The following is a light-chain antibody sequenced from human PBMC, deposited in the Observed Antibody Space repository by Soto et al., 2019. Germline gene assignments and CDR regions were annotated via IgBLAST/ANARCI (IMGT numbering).Light chain of an antibody. CDR1: QSVISRY. Sequence: IVLTQSPGTVYLSPVERATLSFMASQSVISRYLAWYQQKPGQAPRLLIYGASNRATGIPDRFSGSGSGTDFALTISRLETEDFAVYYCQQYGDSPTFGGGTKVDIK. CDR2: GAS. CDR3: QQYGDSPT. J-gene: IGKJ4*01. V-gene: IGKV3-20*01.